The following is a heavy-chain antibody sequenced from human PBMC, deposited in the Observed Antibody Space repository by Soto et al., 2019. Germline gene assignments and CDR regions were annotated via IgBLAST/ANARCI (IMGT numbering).Heavy chain of an antibody. V-gene: IGHV3-72*01. D-gene: IGHD6-6*01. CDR3: ARGGRSLSSSYWFDP. CDR2: TRNKANSYTT. Sequence: LACGAGGFSFSERYMDWLRQAPGKGLEWVGRTRNKANSYTTEYAASVKGRFTISRDDSKNSLYLQMNSLKTEDTAVYYCARGGRSLSSSYWFDPWSQATLVTVSS. CDR1: GFSFSERY. J-gene: IGHJ5*02.